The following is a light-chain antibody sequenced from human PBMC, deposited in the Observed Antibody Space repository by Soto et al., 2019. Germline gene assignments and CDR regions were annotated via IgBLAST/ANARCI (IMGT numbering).Light chain of an antibody. CDR3: QSYDSSLSGCVV. V-gene: IGLV1-40*01. CDR2: GNS. CDR1: SSNIGAGYD. J-gene: IGLJ2*01. Sequence: QPVLTQPPSVSGAPGQRVTISCTGSSSNIGAGYDVHWYQQLPGTAPKLLIYGNSNRPSGVPDRFSGSKSGTSASLAITGLRAEDEADYYCQSYDSSLSGCVVFGGGTKLTVL.